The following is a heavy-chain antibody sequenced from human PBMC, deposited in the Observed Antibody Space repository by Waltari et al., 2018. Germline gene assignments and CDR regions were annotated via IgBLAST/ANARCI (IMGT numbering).Heavy chain of an antibody. CDR2: IKHDGREK. J-gene: IGHJ4*02. Sequence: EVQLVESGGGLVQPGGSLRLSCAASGFTFSAYWMTWVRQAPGKGLEWVANIKHDGREKYYVDSLEGRFTISRDNAKNSLYLQLNSLRAEDTAVYYCARGHYSTTWYSVADYWGQGTLVTVSS. V-gene: IGHV3-7*03. CDR3: ARGHYSTTWYSVADY. D-gene: IGHD6-13*01. CDR1: GFTFSAYW.